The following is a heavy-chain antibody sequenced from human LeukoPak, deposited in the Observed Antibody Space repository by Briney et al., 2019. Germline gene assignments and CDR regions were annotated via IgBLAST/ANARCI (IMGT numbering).Heavy chain of an antibody. D-gene: IGHD1-26*01. V-gene: IGHV4-39*07. CDR2: IYYSGST. CDR1: GGSISSSSYY. CDR3: ARDSVGATGWFDP. Sequence: PSETLSLTCTVSGGSISSSSYYWGWIRQPPGKGLEWIGSIYYSGSTYYNSSLKSRVTISVDTSKNQFSLKLSSVTAADTAVYYCARDSVGATGWFDPWGQGTLVTVSS. J-gene: IGHJ5*02.